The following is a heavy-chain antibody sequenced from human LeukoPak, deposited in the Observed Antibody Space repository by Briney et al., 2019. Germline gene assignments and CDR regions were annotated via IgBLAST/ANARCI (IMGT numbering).Heavy chain of an antibody. CDR3: ARGGLLWFGESAFDY. Sequence: ASVKVSCKASGYTFTGYYMHWVRQAPGQGLEWMGWINPNSGGTNYAQKFQGRVTMTRDTSISTAYMELSRLRSDDTAVYYCARGGLLWFGESAFDYWGQGNLVTVSS. D-gene: IGHD3-10*01. CDR1: GYTFTGYY. J-gene: IGHJ4*02. V-gene: IGHV1-2*02. CDR2: INPNSGGT.